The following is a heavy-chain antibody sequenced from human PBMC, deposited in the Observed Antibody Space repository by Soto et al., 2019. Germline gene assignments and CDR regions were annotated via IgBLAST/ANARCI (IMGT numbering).Heavy chain of an antibody. CDR2: IYNSGNT. CDR1: GGSISSYY. CDR3: ARVPDR. J-gene: IGHJ5*02. D-gene: IGHD2-2*01. Sequence: PSETLSLTCTVSGGSISSYYWSWIRQPPGRGLEWIGYIYNSGNTNYNPSLKSRVTMSVDKSKNQFSLKLSSVTAADTALYNCARVPDRWGQGTLVTVSS. V-gene: IGHV4-59*12.